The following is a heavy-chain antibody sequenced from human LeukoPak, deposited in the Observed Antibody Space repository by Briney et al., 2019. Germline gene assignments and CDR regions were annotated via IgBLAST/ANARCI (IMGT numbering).Heavy chain of an antibody. D-gene: IGHD6-13*01. V-gene: IGHV1-2*02. J-gene: IGHJ5*02. CDR3: ARPAKRPYSSSSGDLWFDP. CDR1: GYTFTSYG. CDR2: INPNSGGT. Sequence: ASVKVSCKASGYTFTSYGISWVRQAPGQGLEWMGWINPNSGGTNYAQKFQGRVTMTRDTSISTAYMELSRLRSDDTAVYYCARPAKRPYSSSSGDLWFDPWGQGTLVTVSS.